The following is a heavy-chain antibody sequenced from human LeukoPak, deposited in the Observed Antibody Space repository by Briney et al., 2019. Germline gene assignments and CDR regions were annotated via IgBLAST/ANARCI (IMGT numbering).Heavy chain of an antibody. CDR1: GYTFTSYD. CDR3: ARGFFWYSGSYYGQGYYFDY. V-gene: IGHV1-8*01. J-gene: IGHJ4*02. Sequence: GASVRVSCKASGYTFTSYDINWVRQATGQGLEWMGWMNPNSGNTGYAQKFQGRATMTRNTSISTAYMELSSLRSEDTAVYYCARGFFWYSGSYYGQGYYFDYWGQGTLVTVSS. CDR2: MNPNSGNT. D-gene: IGHD1-26*01.